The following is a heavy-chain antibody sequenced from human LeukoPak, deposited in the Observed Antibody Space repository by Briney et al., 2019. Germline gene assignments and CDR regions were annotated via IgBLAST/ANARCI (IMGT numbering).Heavy chain of an antibody. V-gene: IGHV4-39*07. J-gene: IGHJ5*02. CDR2: VHRSGRA. Sequence: SETLSLTCTVSGDSLSCSNYHWGWIRQPPGMGLEWLGNVHRSGRAYYNESLRGRTTISVDTSKNQFSLRMASVTTADTAVYYCAREPDAWGQGILVTVSS. CDR1: GDSLSCSNYH. CDR3: AREPDA.